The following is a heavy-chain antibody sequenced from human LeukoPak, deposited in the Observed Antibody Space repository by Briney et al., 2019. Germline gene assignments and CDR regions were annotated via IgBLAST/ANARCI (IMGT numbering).Heavy chain of an antibody. V-gene: IGHV3-15*01. Sequence: GGSLRLSCAASGFTLSNAWMSWVRQAPGKGLEWVGRIKSKTDGGTTDYAAPVKGRFTISRDDSKNTLYLQMNSLRAEDTAVYYCARAAGGVDAFDIWGQGTMVTVSS. D-gene: IGHD1-26*01. CDR1: GFTLSNAW. J-gene: IGHJ3*02. CDR3: ARAAGGVDAFDI. CDR2: IKSKTDGGTT.